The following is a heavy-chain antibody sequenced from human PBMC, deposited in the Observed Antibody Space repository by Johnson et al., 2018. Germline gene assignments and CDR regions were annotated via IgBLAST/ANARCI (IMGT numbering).Heavy chain of an antibody. Sequence: QVQLVQSGGGLVQPGGSLKLSCAASGFTFSGSAMHWVRQAPGKGLAWVAVISYDGSNKYYADSVKGRFTISRDNSKNTLYLQMNSLRAEDTAVYYCAKASYGDYGEDAFDIWGQGTMVTVSS. V-gene: IGHV3-30*04. D-gene: IGHD4-17*01. CDR2: ISYDGSNK. CDR3: AKASYGDYGEDAFDI. CDR1: GFTFSGSA. J-gene: IGHJ3*02.